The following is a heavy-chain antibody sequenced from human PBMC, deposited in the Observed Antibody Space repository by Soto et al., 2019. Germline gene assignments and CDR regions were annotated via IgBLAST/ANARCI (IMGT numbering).Heavy chain of an antibody. J-gene: IGHJ4*02. V-gene: IGHV3-30-3*01. D-gene: IGHD5-12*01. CDR1: GFTFSSYA. CDR3: SRGRLGVDY. Sequence: QVQLVESGGGVVQPGRSLRLSCAASGFTFSSYAMHWVRQAPGKGLEWVAVISYDGSNKYYADSVKGRFTISRDNSKNTLYLQMNSRRAEDTAVYYCSRGRLGVDYWGQGTLVTVSS. CDR2: ISYDGSNK.